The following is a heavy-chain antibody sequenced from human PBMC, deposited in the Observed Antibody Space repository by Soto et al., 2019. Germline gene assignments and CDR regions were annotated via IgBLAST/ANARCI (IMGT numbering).Heavy chain of an antibody. D-gene: IGHD6-6*01. V-gene: IGHV3-15*01. CDR3: AKGEDSSSLYVQQ. CDR2: IKRTADGGTT. J-gene: IGHJ1*01. CDR1: GFTFSNAW. Sequence: EEQLVESGGGLVEPGGSLRLSCAASGFTFSNAWMTWVRQAPGKGLEWVGRIKRTADGGTTDYAAPVKDSFTISRDDSENTLYLQMSSLKTEDTALYYCAKGEDSSSLYVQQWGQGTLVTVSS.